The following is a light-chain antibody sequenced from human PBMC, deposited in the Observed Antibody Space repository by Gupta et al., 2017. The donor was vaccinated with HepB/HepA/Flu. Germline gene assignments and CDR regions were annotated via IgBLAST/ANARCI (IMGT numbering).Light chain of an antibody. CDR3: QQGDNHPPLT. V-gene: IGKV1-39*01. CDR1: QSVDTY. Sequence: DIQMTQSPSSLSASVGDRVTITCRASQSVDTYLSWYQQKPGKAPNLLIYDASTWQSGVPSRFSGSGSGTHFTLTISTLQPEDFAAYFCQQGDNHPPLTFGGGTKVEI. J-gene: IGKJ4*01. CDR2: DAS.